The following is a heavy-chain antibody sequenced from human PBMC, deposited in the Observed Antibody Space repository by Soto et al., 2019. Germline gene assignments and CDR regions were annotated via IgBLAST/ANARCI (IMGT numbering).Heavy chain of an antibody. Sequence: ETLTISCEGSSYNFPYYWITWVRPKPVKVLEWMGTIDPSDSYTNYSPSFQGHVTLSADKSISTAYLQWSSLKASDTAMYYCARHQRYAERLSALDYLGQGTSVTVFS. CDR2: IDPSDSYT. CDR3: ARHQRYAERLSALDY. V-gene: IGHV5-10-1*01. J-gene: IGHJ4*02. CDR1: SYNFPYYW. D-gene: IGHD1-1*01.